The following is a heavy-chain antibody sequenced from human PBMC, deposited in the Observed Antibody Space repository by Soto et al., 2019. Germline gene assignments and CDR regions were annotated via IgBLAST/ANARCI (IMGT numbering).Heavy chain of an antibody. D-gene: IGHD6-13*01. CDR1: GYTFTNYY. CDR3: ARGLAAGDY. J-gene: IGHJ4*02. V-gene: IGHV1-46*01. Sequence: QVQLVQSGAEVKNPGASVKVSCKASGYTFTNYYIHWVRQAPGQGLEWMAIINPSGGSTNYAQKFQCRVTLARDTFTSTVYMELSSLRSEDTAIYYCARGLAAGDYWGQGTLVTVSS. CDR2: INPSGGST.